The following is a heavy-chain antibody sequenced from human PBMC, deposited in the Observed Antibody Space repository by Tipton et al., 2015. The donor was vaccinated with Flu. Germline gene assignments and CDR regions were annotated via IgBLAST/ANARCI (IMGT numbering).Heavy chain of an antibody. V-gene: IGHV4-61*02. CDR2: LYVDGSM. J-gene: IGHJ4*02. D-gene: IGHD3-16*01. CDR3: ASEGAKGY. CDR1: AGAFSSGSDY. Sequence: LRLSCTVAAGAFSSGSDYCTWIRQPAGKGLEWIGRLYVDGSMYYNPSLKSRVTMSMDTPRNHFSLKLRSVTAADAAVYYCASEGAKGYWGQGTLVTVSS.